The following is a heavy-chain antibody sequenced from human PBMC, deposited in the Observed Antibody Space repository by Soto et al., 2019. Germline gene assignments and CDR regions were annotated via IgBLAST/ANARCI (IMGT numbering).Heavy chain of an antibody. CDR1: GFTFDDYA. V-gene: IGHV3-30*18. D-gene: IGHD1-26*01. CDR3: AKEGQMKVSTSLDH. Sequence: VQLVESGGGLVQPGRSLRLSCAASGFTFDDYAMHWVRQAPGKGLEWVAVISYEGRNQYYADSAKGRFTISRDNSKNTLYLQMNSLRPEDTAVYYCAKEGQMKVSTSLDHWGQGTLVTVSS. J-gene: IGHJ4*02. CDR2: ISYEGRNQ.